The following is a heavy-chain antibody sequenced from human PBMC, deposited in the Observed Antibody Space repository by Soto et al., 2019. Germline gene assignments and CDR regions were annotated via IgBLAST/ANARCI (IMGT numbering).Heavy chain of an antibody. J-gene: IGHJ4*02. CDR1: GFTFDDYA. Sequence: GGSLRLSCAASGFTFDDYAMHWVRQAPGKGLEWVSGISWNSGSIGYADSVKGRFTISRDNAKNSLYLQMNSLRAEDTALYYCAKDMVGHYSSPVDYWGQGTLVTVSS. CDR3: AKDMVGHYSSPVDY. V-gene: IGHV3-9*01. D-gene: IGHD6-13*01. CDR2: ISWNSGSI.